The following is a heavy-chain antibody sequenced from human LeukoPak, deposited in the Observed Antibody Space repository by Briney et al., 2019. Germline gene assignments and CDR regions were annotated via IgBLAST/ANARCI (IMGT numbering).Heavy chain of an antibody. CDR3: AKDIGPAAAGTGADY. V-gene: IGHV3-20*04. Sequence: GGSLRLSCAASGFTFDDYGMSWVRQAPGKGLEWVSGINWNGGSTGYADSVKGRFTTSRDNSKNSLYLQMNSLRAEDTALYYCAKDIGPAAAGTGADYWGQGTLVTVSS. D-gene: IGHD6-13*01. CDR1: GFTFDDYG. CDR2: INWNGGST. J-gene: IGHJ4*02.